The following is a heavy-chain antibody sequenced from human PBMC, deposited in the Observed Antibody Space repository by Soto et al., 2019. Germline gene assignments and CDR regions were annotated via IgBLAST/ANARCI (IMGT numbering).Heavy chain of an antibody. CDR3: ARDPNIVATMGSIYYYYGMDV. J-gene: IGHJ6*02. CDR2: IKQDGSEK. D-gene: IGHD5-12*01. Sequence: GGSLRLSCAASGFTFSSYWMSWVRQAPGKGVEWVANIKQDGSEKYYVDSVKGRFTISRDNAKNSLYLQMNSLRAEDTAVYYCARDPNIVATMGSIYYYYGMDVWGQGTTVTVSS. CDR1: GFTFSSYW. V-gene: IGHV3-7*01.